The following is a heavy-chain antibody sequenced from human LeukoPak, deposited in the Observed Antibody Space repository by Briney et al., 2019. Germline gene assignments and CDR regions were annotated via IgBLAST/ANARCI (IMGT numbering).Heavy chain of an antibody. CDR3: AKDNVRIVVVPAGVYY. J-gene: IGHJ4*02. D-gene: IGHD2-2*01. Sequence: GGSLRLSCAASGFAFSSYGMNWVRQAPGKGLEWVAVISYDGSNKYYADSVKGRFTISRDNSKNTLYLQMNSLRAEDTAVYYCAKDNVRIVVVPAGVYYLGQGTLVTVSS. V-gene: IGHV3-30*18. CDR1: GFAFSSYG. CDR2: ISYDGSNK.